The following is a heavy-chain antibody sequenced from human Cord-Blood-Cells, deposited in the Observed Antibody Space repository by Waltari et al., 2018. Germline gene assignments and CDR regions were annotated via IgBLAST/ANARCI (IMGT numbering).Heavy chain of an antibody. CDR3: ARDLGGFRGNDDDY. CDR2: TNPNSGGT. CDR1: GYTFTGYY. J-gene: IGHJ4*02. D-gene: IGHD1-1*01. Sequence: QVQLVQSGAEVKKPGASVKVSCKASGYTFTGYYMHWVRQAPGQGLEWMGWTNPNSGGTNYAQKLQGRVTMTRDTSISTAYMELSRLRSDDTAVYYCARDLGGFRGNDDDYWGQGTLVTVSS. V-gene: IGHV1-2*02.